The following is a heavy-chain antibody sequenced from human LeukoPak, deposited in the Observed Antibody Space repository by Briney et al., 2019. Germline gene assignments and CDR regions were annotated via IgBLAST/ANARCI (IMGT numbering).Heavy chain of an antibody. V-gene: IGHV1-2*02. J-gene: IGHJ4*02. CDR2: INPNSGGT. D-gene: IGHD3-22*01. CDR1: GYTFTSYG. Sequence: ASVKVSCKASGYTFTSYGISWVRQAPGQGLEWMGWINPNSGGTNYAQKFQGRVTMTRDTSISTAYMELSRLRSDDTAVYYCARDGRYYYDSSGYYYVYDYWGQGTLVTVSS. CDR3: ARDGRYYYDSSGYYYVYDY.